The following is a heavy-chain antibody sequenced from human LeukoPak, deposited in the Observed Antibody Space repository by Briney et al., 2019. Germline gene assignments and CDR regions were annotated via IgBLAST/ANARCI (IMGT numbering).Heavy chain of an antibody. CDR1: GGSITSSNYY. D-gene: IGHD3-22*01. Sequence: PSETLSLTCTVSGGSITSSNYYWGWIRQPPGKGLEWIGSIYYSGSTYYNPSLKSRVTISVDTSKNQFSLKLSSVTAADTAVYYCARDPAPSSGYYYVGLIDYWGQGTLVTVSS. V-gene: IGHV4-39*07. CDR2: IYYSGST. CDR3: ARDPAPSSGYYYVGLIDY. J-gene: IGHJ4*02.